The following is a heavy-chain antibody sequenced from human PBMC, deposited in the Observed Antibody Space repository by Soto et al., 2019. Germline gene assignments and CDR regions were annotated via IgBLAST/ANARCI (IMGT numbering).Heavy chain of an antibody. CDR3: ASDLHSTSWPPLYYFDY. V-gene: IGHV3-23*01. J-gene: IGHJ4*02. CDR2: ISGSGGST. Sequence: EVQLLESGGGLVQPGESLRLSCAASGFTFSSYAMSWVRQAPGKGLEWVSTISGSGGSTYYADSVKGRFTISRDNSMNTLYLQMNSLRAEDTAVYYCASDLHSTSWPPLYYFDYWGQGTLVTVSS. CDR1: GFTFSSYA. D-gene: IGHD6-13*01.